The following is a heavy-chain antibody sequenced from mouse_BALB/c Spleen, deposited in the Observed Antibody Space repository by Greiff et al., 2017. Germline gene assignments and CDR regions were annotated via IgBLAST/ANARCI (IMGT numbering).Heavy chain of an antibody. CDR3: ARSEWGTFDY. CDR1: GYTFTDYA. V-gene: IGHV1S137*01. J-gene: IGHJ2*01. D-gene: IGHD1-3*01. CDR2: ISTYYGDA. Sequence: QVQLQQSGAELVRPGVSVKISCKGSGYTFTDYAMHWVKQSHAKSLEWIGVISTYYGDASYNQKFKGKATMTVDKSSSTAYMELARLTSEDSAIYYCARSEWGTFDYWGQGTTLTVSS.